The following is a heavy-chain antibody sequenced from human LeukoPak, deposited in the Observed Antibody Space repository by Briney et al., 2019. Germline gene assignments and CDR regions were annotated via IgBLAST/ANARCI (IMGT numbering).Heavy chain of an antibody. CDR1: GFTVSSNY. CDR2: IYSGGST. J-gene: IGHJ4*02. Sequence: GGSLRLSCAASGFTVSSNYMSWVRQAPGKGLEGVSVIYSGGSTYYADSVKGRFTISRDNSKNTLYLQMNSLRAEDTAVYYCAIRGRYYDCWSGIVDYWGQGTLVTVSS. D-gene: IGHD3-3*01. CDR3: AIRGRYYDCWSGIVDY. V-gene: IGHV3-66*02.